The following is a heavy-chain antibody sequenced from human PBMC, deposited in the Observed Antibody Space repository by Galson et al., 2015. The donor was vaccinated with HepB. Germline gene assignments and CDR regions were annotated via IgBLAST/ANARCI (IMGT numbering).Heavy chain of an antibody. J-gene: IGHJ3*02. D-gene: IGHD6-19*01. CDR2: IIPIFGTA. CDR1: GGTFSSYA. CDR3: ARGGSGWYLYAFDI. V-gene: IGHV1-69*13. Sequence: SVKVSCKASGGTFSSYAISWVRQAPGQGLEWMGGIIPIFGTANYAQKFQGRVTITADESTSTAYMELSSLRSEDTAVYYCARGGSGWYLYAFDIWGQGTMVTVSS.